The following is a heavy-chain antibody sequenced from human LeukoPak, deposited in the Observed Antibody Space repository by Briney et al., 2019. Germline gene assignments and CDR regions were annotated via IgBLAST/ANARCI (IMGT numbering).Heavy chain of an antibody. D-gene: IGHD1-20*01. CDR1: GGSISSYY. CDR3: ARAPDTDCNWNDATPPYYFDY. V-gene: IGHV4-59*01. J-gene: IGHJ4*02. CDR2: IYYSGST. Sequence: SETLSLTCTVSGGSISSYYWSWIRQPPGKGLEWIGYIYYSGSTNYNPSLKSRVTISVDTSKNQFSLKLSSVTAADTAVYYCARAPDTDCNWNDATPPYYFDYWGQGTLVTVSS.